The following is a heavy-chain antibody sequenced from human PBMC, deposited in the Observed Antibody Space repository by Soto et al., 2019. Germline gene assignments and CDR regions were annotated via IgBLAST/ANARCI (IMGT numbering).Heavy chain of an antibody. V-gene: IGHV4-4*02. CDR1: GGSISRSHW. Sequence: QVQLQESGPGLVKPSETLSLTCAVSGGSISRSHWWSWVRQSPGKGLEWIGEIYHSGSTNYNPSLKSRVSISVDKSKNQFSLKLSSVTAADTAVYYCAGSSGIAASGSQFDYWGQGTLVTVSS. CDR3: AGSSGIAASGSQFDY. CDR2: IYHSGST. D-gene: IGHD6-13*01. J-gene: IGHJ4*02.